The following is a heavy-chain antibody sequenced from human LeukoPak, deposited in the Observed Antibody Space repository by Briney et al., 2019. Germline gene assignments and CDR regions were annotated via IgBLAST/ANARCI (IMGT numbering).Heavy chain of an antibody. V-gene: IGHV4-59*01. D-gene: IGHD2-2*01. CDR1: GGSISSYY. CDR3: ARAAVPYYFDY. Sequence: SETLSLTCTVSGGSISSYYWSWIRQPPGKGLEWIGYIYYSGSANYNPSLKSRVTISVDTSKNQFSLKLSSVTAADTAVYYCARAAVPYYFDYWGQGTLVTVSS. CDR2: IYYSGSA. J-gene: IGHJ4*02.